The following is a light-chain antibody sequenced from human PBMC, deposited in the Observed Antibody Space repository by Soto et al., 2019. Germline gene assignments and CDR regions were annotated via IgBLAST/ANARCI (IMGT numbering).Light chain of an antibody. J-gene: IGLJ3*02. V-gene: IGLV1-47*01. CDR1: SSNIGSNY. CDR3: ATWDDSLSGWV. CDR2: KSN. Sequence: QSVVTQPPSASGTPGQRVTISCSGGSSNIGSNYVYWYAQLPGTAPKLLIFKSNQRPSGVADRFSGSKSGASASLAISGLRSEDEADYYCATWDDSLSGWVFGGGTKVTVL.